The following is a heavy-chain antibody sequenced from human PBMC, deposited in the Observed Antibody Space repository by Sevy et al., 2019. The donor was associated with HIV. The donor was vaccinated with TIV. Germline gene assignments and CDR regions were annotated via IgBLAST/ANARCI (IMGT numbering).Heavy chain of an antibody. CDR2: IWYDGSNK. V-gene: IGHV3-33*06. J-gene: IGHJ4*02. CDR3: AKDSRTMTTLDY. CDR1: GFTFSSYG. D-gene: IGHD4-17*01. Sequence: GGSLRLSCAASGFTFSSYGMHWVRQAPGKGLEWVAVIWYDGSNKYYADSVKGRFTISRDNSKNTLYLQMNSLRAEDTAVYYCAKDSRTMTTLDYWGKGTLAPVSS.